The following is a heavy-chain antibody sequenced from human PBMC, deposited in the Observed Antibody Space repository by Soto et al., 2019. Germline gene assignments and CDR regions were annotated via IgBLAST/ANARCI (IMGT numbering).Heavy chain of an antibody. CDR2: IYYNGTT. D-gene: IGHD3-3*01. CDR1: GGSISNYQ. V-gene: IGHV4-59*01. Sequence: QVQLQESGPGLVKPSETLSLTCTVSGGSISNYQWSWVRQPPGKRLEWIGYIYYNGTTSYNPSLKSRVTISVDMYKNHLSLTLTSVTAADTAVYYCARSFYPWGQGTLVTVSS. J-gene: IGHJ5*02. CDR3: ARSFYP.